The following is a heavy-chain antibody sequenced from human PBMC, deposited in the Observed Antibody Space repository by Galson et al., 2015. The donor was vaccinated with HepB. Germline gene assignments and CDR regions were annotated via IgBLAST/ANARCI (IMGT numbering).Heavy chain of an antibody. CDR1: GFTFSDYR. CDR2: ISRSSIVI. V-gene: IGHV3-48*02. Sequence: SLRLSCAVSGFTFSDYRMNWVRQAPGKGLAWISYISRSSIVIYYADFVKGRFTISRDHAKNLRYLQMNSLTDEDTAVYYCTRDFAEMATDYWGQGTMVTVAS. CDR3: TRDFAEMATDY. D-gene: IGHD5-24*01. J-gene: IGHJ4*02.